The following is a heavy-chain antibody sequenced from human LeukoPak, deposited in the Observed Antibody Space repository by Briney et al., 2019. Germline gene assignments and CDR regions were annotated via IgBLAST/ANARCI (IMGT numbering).Heavy chain of an antibody. Sequence: ASVKVSCKVSGYTLTELSMHWVRQAPGKGLEWMGGFDPEDGETIYAQKFQGGVTMTEDTSTDTAYMELSSLRSEDTAVYYCATADSDYYDSSGYLDHWGQGTLVTVSS. CDR2: FDPEDGET. CDR1: GYTLTELS. D-gene: IGHD3-22*01. V-gene: IGHV1-24*01. J-gene: IGHJ4*02. CDR3: ATADSDYYDSSGYLDH.